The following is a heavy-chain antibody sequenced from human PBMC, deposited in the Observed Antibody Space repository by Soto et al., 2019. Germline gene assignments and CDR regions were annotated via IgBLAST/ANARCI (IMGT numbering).Heavy chain of an antibody. CDR2: ISAYNGNT. V-gene: IGHV1-18*01. J-gene: IGHJ6*02. D-gene: IGHD6-19*01. Sequence: QVPLVQSGAEVKKPGASVKVSCKASGYTFTSYGISWVRQAPGQGLEWMGWISAYNGNTNYAQKLQGRVTMTTDTSTSTAYMGLRSLRSDDTAVYYCARLSGWPPYYYYGMDVWGQGTTVTVSS. CDR3: ARLSGWPPYYYYGMDV. CDR1: GYTFTSYG.